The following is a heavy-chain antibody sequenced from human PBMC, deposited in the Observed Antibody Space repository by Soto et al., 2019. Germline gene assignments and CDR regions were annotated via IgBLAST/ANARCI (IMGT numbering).Heavy chain of an antibody. V-gene: IGHV3-30-3*01. Sequence: QPGGSLRLSCAASGFTFSSYAMHWVRQAPGKGLEWVAVISYDGSNKYYADSVRGRFTISRDNSKNTLYLQMNSLRAEDTAVYYCARVPYSSSGYYFDYWGQGTLVTVSS. CDR1: GFTFSSYA. J-gene: IGHJ4*02. D-gene: IGHD6-6*01. CDR2: ISYDGSNK. CDR3: ARVPYSSSGYYFDY.